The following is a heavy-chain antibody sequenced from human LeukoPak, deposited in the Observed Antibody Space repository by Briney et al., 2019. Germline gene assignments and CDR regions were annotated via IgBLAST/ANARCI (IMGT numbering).Heavy chain of an antibody. CDR1: GGSFSGYY. CDR3: ARGRRFYGDYLNWFDP. CDR2: INHSGST. J-gene: IGHJ5*02. V-gene: IGHV4-34*01. Sequence: PSETLSLTCAVYGGSFSGYYWSWIRQPPGKGLEWIGEINHSGSTNYNPSLKSRVTISVDTSKNQFSLKLSSVTAADTAVYYCARGRRFYGDYLNWFDPWGQGTLVTVSS. D-gene: IGHD4-17*01.